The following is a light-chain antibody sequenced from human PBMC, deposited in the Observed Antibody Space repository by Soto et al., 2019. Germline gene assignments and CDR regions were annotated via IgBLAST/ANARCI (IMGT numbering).Light chain of an antibody. CDR1: QSVSNN. CDR3: QQYNSYSEA. J-gene: IGKJ1*01. V-gene: IGKV3D-15*01. Sequence: EIVMPQSPATLSVSPGERATLSCRASQSVSNNYLAWYQQKPGQAPRLVIYDIFTRATGVPTRISGSGSGTEFTLTISSLQPDDFATYYCQQYNSYSEAFGQGTKV. CDR2: DIF.